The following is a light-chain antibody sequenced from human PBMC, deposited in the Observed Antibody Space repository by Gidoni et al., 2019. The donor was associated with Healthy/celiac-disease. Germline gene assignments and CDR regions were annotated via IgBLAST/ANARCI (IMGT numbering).Light chain of an antibody. CDR3: QQRSNWPPIT. J-gene: IGKJ5*01. Sequence: QSVSSYLAWYQQKPGQAPRLLIYDASNRATGIPARFSGSGSGTDFTLTISSLEPEDFAVYYCQQRSNWPPITFGQGTRLEIK. V-gene: IGKV3-11*01. CDR2: DAS. CDR1: QSVSSY.